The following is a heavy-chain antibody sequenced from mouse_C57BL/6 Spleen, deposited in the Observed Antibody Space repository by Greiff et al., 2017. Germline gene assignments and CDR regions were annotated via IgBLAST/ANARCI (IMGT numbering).Heavy chain of an antibody. D-gene: IGHD2-3*01. CDR3: ARYYDGYPYYAMDY. CDR2: IDPSDSET. Sequence: QVQLQQSGAELVRPGSSVKLSCKASGYTFTSYWMHWVKQRPIQGLEWIGNIDPSDSETHYNQKFKDKATLTVDKSSSTAYMQLSSLTSEDSAVYYCARYYDGYPYYAMDYWGQGTSVTVSS. V-gene: IGHV1-52*01. CDR1: GYTFTSYW. J-gene: IGHJ4*01.